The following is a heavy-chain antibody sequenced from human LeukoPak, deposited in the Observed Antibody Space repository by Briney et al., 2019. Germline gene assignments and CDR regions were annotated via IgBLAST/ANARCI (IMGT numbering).Heavy chain of an antibody. D-gene: IGHD5-12*01. CDR1: GGTFSSYA. J-gene: IGHJ4*02. Sequence: EASVKVSCKASGGTFSSYAISWVRQAPGQGLEWMGGIIPIFGTANYAQKFQGRVTITADESTSTAYMELSSLRSEDTAVYYCARRPGGYSGYALDYWGQGTLVTVSS. CDR3: ARRPGGYSGYALDY. V-gene: IGHV1-69*13. CDR2: IIPIFGTA.